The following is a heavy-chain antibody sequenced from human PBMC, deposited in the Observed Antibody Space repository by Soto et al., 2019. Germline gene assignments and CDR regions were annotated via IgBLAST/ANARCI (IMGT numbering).Heavy chain of an antibody. CDR3: ARGIAAAAPFDY. V-gene: IGHV1-2*02. J-gene: IGHJ4*02. CDR2: INPNSGGT. CDR1: GYTFTGYY. D-gene: IGHD6-13*01. Sequence: ASVKVSCKASGYTFTGYYMHWVRQAPGQGLEWMGWINPNSGGTNYAQKFQGRVTMTRDTSIGTAYMELSRLRSDDTAVYYCARGIAAAAPFDYWGQGTLVTVSS.